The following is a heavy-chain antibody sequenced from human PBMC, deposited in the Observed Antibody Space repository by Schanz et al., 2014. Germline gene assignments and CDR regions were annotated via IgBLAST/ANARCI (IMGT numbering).Heavy chain of an antibody. D-gene: IGHD3-10*01. CDR1: GFIFSSYG. Sequence: VQLVESGGGLVQPGGSLRLSCAASGFIFSSYGLHWVRQAPGKGLEWVAFIWYDGSNKYYADSVKGRFTISRDNAKNSMYLHMKSLRGEDTAVYYCARDNYYGSGSCAYWGQGTLVTVSS. CDR3: ARDNYYGSGSCAY. V-gene: IGHV3-33*01. CDR2: IWYDGSNK. J-gene: IGHJ4*02.